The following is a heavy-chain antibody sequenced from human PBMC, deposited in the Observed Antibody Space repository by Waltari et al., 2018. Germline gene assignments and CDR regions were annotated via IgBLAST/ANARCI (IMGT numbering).Heavy chain of an antibody. CDR2: IYYDGST. CDR1: VDSISRSGFY. CDR3: AAGNPTRSYDLDA. D-gene: IGHD3-16*01. J-gene: IGHJ5*02. V-gene: IGHV4-39*01. Sequence: QPQLQESGPGLVKPSETLSLTCTVSVDSISRSGFYWVWIRQSPGKGLEWIGSIYYDGSTYYSPSLRSRVTISADTSKNQFSLKLTSVTAADTAVYYCAAGNPTRSYDLDAWGQGILVTASS.